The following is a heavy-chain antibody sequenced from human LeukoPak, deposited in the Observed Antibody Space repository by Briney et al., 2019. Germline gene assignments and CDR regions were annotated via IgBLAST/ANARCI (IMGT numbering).Heavy chain of an antibody. CDR2: ISFDGKIQ. CDR3: AKAEYSSSFFDY. Sequence: GGSLRLSCAASGFTFSSYGMQWVRQAPGKGLEWVAVISFDGKIQYYTDSVKGRFTISRDNSQNTLYLQMNSLRAEDTAVYYCAKAEYSSSFFDYWGQGTLVTVSS. CDR1: GFTFSSYG. V-gene: IGHV3-30*18. D-gene: IGHD6-6*01. J-gene: IGHJ4*02.